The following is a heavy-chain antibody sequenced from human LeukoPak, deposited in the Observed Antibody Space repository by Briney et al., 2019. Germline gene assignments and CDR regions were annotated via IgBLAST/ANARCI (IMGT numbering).Heavy chain of an antibody. Sequence: SETLSLTCTVSGGSISDHYWSWVRQPAGRGLEWIGRIYCSGSTNYNASLKRRVTMLVDTSKNNFSLTLSSVTAADTALYYCARHDILTGFDAFDIWGQGTLVTVSS. CDR3: ARHDILTGFDAFDI. CDR2: IYCSGST. D-gene: IGHD3-9*01. CDR1: GGSISDHY. V-gene: IGHV4-4*07. J-gene: IGHJ3*02.